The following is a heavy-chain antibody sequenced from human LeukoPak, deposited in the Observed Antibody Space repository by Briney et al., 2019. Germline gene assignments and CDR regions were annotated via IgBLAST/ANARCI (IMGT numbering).Heavy chain of an antibody. V-gene: IGHV1-46*01. D-gene: IGHD1-26*01. Sequence: ASVKVSCKASGYTFTSYYMHWVRQALGQGLEWMGIINPSGGSTSYAQKFQGRVTMTRDTSTSTVYMELSSLRSEDTAVYYCARVGELHWFDPWGQGTLVTVSS. CDR2: INPSGGST. CDR3: ARVGELHWFDP. J-gene: IGHJ5*02. CDR1: GYTFTSYY.